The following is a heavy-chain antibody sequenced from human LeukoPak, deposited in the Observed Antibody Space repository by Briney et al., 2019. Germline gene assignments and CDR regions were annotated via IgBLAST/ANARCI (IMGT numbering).Heavy chain of an antibody. D-gene: IGHD4-17*01. V-gene: IGHV3-7*01. CDR2: IKQDETPK. CDR1: GFTFSRHW. CDR3: VRGPNYGDYVDFLDY. J-gene: IGHJ4*02. Sequence: PGGSLRLSCEASGFTFSRHWMNWVRRAPGKGLEWVASIKQDETPKYNVNLVKGRFTISRDNAKTSLSLKMKSLGVDDTSVYYCVRGPNYGDYVDFLDYWGQGTLVTVSS.